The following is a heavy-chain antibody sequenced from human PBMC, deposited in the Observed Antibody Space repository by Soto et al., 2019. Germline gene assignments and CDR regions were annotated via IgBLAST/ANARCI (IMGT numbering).Heavy chain of an antibody. CDR3: TRHVDCSGGSCYSGYYYYMDV. CDR1: GFTFSDSA. V-gene: IGHV3-73*01. D-gene: IGHD2-15*01. Sequence: EVQLVESGGGLVQPGGSLKLSCAASGFTFSDSAMHWVRQASGKGLEWVGRIRSKPNTDATAYAASVKGRLTISRDDSENTAYLQMNSLKTEDTAVYYCTRHVDCSGGSCYSGYYYYMDVWGKGTTVTVSS. CDR2: IRSKPNTDAT. J-gene: IGHJ6*03.